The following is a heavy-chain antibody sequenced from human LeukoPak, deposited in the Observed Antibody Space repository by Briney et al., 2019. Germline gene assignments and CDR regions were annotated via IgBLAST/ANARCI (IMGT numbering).Heavy chain of an antibody. V-gene: IGHV3-30*02. J-gene: IGHJ4*02. D-gene: IGHD2-2*01. Sequence: GGSLRLSCAASGFTFSSYGMHWVRQAPGKGLEWVAVIWYDGSNKYYADSVKGRFTISRDNSRTTLYLQMNSLRAEDTAVYYCAKAPPNCNTVSCYADYWGQGTLVTVSS. CDR3: AKAPPNCNTVSCYADY. CDR2: IWYDGSNK. CDR1: GFTFSSYG.